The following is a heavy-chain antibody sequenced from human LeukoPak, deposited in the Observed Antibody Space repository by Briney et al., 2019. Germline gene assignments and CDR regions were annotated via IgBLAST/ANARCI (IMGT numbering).Heavy chain of an antibody. CDR1: GFTFNNYA. J-gene: IGHJ4*02. D-gene: IGHD2-21*02. CDR3: AKIVVTATSRHFDY. V-gene: IGHV3-23*01. Sequence: PGGSLRLSCTASGFTFNNYAMSWVRQAPGKGLEWVSAISSGGEYTYYADSLKGRCTISRDNSRNTLYLQMNSLRAEDTAVYFCAKIVVTATSRHFDYRGQGTLVTVSS. CDR2: ISSGGEYT.